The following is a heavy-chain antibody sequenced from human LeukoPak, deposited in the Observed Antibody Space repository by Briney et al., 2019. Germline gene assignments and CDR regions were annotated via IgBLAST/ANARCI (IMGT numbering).Heavy chain of an antibody. D-gene: IGHD3-22*01. CDR2: INPDSGGT. J-gene: IGHJ5*02. Sequence: EASVKVSCEASGYTFTGYYMHWVRQAPGQGLEWMGWINPDSGGTNYAQKFQGRVTMTRDTSISTAYMELSRLRSDDTAVYYCARDPYYYDSSGYPYNWFDPWGQGTLVTVSS. V-gene: IGHV1-2*02. CDR3: ARDPYYYDSSGYPYNWFDP. CDR1: GYTFTGYY.